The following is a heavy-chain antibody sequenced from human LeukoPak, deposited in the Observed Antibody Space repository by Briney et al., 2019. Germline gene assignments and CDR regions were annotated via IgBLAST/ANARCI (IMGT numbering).Heavy chain of an antibody. J-gene: IGHJ6*03. Sequence: GGSLRLSCAASGFTFSSYGMSWVRQAPGKGLEWVSAISGSGSSYIYYADSVKGRFTISTDNAKNSLYLQMNSLRAEDTAVYYCARADRAPAGYYMDVWGKGTTVTVSS. CDR3: ARADRAPAGYYMDV. CDR1: GFTFSSYG. V-gene: IGHV3-21*01. CDR2: ISGSGSSYI. D-gene: IGHD1-14*01.